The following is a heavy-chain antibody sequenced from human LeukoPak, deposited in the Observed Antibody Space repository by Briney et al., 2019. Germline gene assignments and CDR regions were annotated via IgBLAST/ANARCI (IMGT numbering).Heavy chain of an antibody. CDR2: ISDSGGNT. Sequence: GGSLRLSCAASGFTFSSYAMSWVRQAPGKGLEWVSSISDSGGNTYYADYEKGRFTISRDNSKNTLSLQMNGLRAEDTAVYYCAKGTASYYYFMDVWGKGTTVTVSS. V-gene: IGHV3-23*01. CDR3: AKGTASYYYFMDV. CDR1: GFTFSSYA. J-gene: IGHJ6*03. D-gene: IGHD2-21*01.